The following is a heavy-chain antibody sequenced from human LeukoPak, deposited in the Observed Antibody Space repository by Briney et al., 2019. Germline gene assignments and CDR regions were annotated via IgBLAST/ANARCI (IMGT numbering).Heavy chain of an antibody. V-gene: IGHV4-59*01. CDR2: IYYSGST. D-gene: IGHD3-22*01. CDR1: GGSISSYY. J-gene: IGHJ3*02. CDR3: ARLLDNDSSGDPDTFDM. Sequence: SETLSLTCTVSGGSISSYYWSWIRQPPGKGLEWIGYIYYSGSTNYNPSLKSRVTISVDTSKNHFSLKLTSVTAADTALYYCARLLDNDSSGDPDTFDMWGQGTMVTVSS.